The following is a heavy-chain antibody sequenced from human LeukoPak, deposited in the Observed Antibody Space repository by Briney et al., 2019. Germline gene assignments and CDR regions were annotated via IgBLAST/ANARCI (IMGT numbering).Heavy chain of an antibody. V-gene: IGHV4-30-2*01. D-gene: IGHD3-10*01. CDR2: IYHSGST. CDR3: AGDQGGLGYYYGSGSYSPGFDY. J-gene: IGHJ4*02. Sequence: PSETLTLTCAVSGGSISSGGYSWSWIRQPPGKGLEWIGYIYHSGSTYYNPSLKSRVTISVDRSKNQFSLKLSSVTAADTAVYYCAGDQGGLGYYYGSGSYSPGFDYWGQGTLVTVSS. CDR1: GGSISSGGYS.